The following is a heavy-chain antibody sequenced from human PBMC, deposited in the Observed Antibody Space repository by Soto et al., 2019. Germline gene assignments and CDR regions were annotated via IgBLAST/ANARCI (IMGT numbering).Heavy chain of an antibody. CDR1: GGSISSSSYY. J-gene: IGHJ4*02. CDR3: ARHELRFLEWSY. CDR2: IYYSGST. Sequence: SETLSLTCTVSGGSISSSSYYWGWIRQPPGKGLEWIGSIYYSGSTYYNPSLKSRVTISVDTSKNQFSLRLSSVTAADTAVYYCARHELRFLEWSYWGQGTLVTVSS. D-gene: IGHD3-3*01. V-gene: IGHV4-39*01.